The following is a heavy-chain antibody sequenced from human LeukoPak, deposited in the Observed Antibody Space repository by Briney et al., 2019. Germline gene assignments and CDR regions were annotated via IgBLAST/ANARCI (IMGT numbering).Heavy chain of an antibody. D-gene: IGHD4-17*01. CDR2: MYYSGST. V-gene: IGHV4-59*11. J-gene: IGHJ6*03. CDR1: GGSISGQS. Sequence: PSETLSLTCTVSGGSISGQSWGWIRQSPGKGLEYIGYMYYSGSTNYNPPLESRVTMSVDTSKNQFSLRVNSVLTADTAVYYCARVGYGDFVYYYMEAWGKGTPVTVSS. CDR3: ARVGYGDFVYYYMEA.